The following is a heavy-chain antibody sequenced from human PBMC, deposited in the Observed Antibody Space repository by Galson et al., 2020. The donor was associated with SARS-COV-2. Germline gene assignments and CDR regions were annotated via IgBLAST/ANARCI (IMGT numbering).Heavy chain of an antibody. Sequence: GGSLRLSCAASGFTFSSSWMSWVRQAQGKGLEGVANIKQDGSAKYYVDSVKGRFTISRANAKNSLYLQMNSLRAEDTAVYYCARLSIAAAGADYWGQGTLVTVSS. CDR1: GFTFSSSW. CDR3: ARLSIAAAGADY. J-gene: IGHJ4*02. D-gene: IGHD6-13*01. V-gene: IGHV3-7*01. CDR2: IKQDGSAK.